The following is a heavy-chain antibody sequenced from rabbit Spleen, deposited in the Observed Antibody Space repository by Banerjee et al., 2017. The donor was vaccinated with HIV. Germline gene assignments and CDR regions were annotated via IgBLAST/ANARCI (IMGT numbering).Heavy chain of an antibody. Sequence: QSLEESGGDLVKPGASLTLTCTASGVSFSSSSYMCWVRQAPGKGLEWIACIDTGNGKTYYASWAKGRFTFSKTSSTTVTLQMTSLTVADTATYFCARDAGSGAYIDGYFNLWGQGTLVTVS. CDR2: IDTGNGKT. CDR1: GVSFSSSSY. D-gene: IGHD8-1*01. V-gene: IGHV1S40*01. J-gene: IGHJ4*01. CDR3: ARDAGSGAYIDGYFNL.